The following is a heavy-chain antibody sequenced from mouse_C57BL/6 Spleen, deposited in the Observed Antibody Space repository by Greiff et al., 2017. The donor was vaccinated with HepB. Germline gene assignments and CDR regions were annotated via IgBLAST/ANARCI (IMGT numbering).Heavy chain of an antibody. Sequence: EVHLVESGGGLVQPGGSMKLSCVASGFTFSNYWMNWVRQSPEKGLEWVAQIRLKSDNYATHYAESVKGSFTISRDDSKRSVYLQMNNLRAEDAGIYYCTGDNWDVDDYWGQGTTLTVSS. CDR2: IRLKSDNYAT. CDR1: GFTFSNYW. D-gene: IGHD4-1*02. V-gene: IGHV6-3*01. J-gene: IGHJ2*01. CDR3: TGDNWDVDDY.